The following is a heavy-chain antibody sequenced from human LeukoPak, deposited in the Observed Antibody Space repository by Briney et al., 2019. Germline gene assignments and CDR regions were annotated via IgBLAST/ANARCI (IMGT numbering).Heavy chain of an antibody. CDR2: ISGSGAST. Sequence: GGSLRLSCAASGFTFSSYEMNWVRQAPGKGLEWVSVISGSGASTYYADSVKGRFTISRDNSKNTLYLQMNSLRAEDTAVYYCAKVRFGVTARYYFDYWGQGTLVTVSS. CDR1: GFTFSSYE. CDR3: AKVRFGVTARYYFDY. D-gene: IGHD3-10*01. J-gene: IGHJ4*02. V-gene: IGHV3-23*01.